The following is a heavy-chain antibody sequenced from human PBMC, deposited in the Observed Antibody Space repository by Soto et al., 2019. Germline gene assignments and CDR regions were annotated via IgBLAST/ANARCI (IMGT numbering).Heavy chain of an antibody. CDR3: ARAPGASGMDV. CDR1: GGSISSGDYY. J-gene: IGHJ6*02. V-gene: IGHV4-30-4*01. D-gene: IGHD3-10*01. CDR2: IYYSGST. Sequence: TLSLTCTVSGGSISSGDYYWSWIRQPPGKGLEWIGYIYYSGSTYYNPSLKSRVTISVDTSKNQFSLKLSSVTAADTAVYYCARAPGASGMDVWGQGTTVTVSS.